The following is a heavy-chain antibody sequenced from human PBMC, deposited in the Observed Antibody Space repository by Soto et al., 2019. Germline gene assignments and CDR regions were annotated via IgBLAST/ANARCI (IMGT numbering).Heavy chain of an antibody. J-gene: IGHJ5*02. Sequence: LSLTCAVYGGSFSGYYWSWIRQPPGKGLEWIGEINHSGSTNYNPSLKSRVTISVDTSKNQFSLKLSSVTAADTAVYYCARAAIAVAGTRIVGGCNWFDPWGQGTLVTVSS. V-gene: IGHV4-34*01. CDR2: INHSGST. CDR3: ARAAIAVAGTRIVGGCNWFDP. D-gene: IGHD6-19*01. CDR1: GGSFSGYY.